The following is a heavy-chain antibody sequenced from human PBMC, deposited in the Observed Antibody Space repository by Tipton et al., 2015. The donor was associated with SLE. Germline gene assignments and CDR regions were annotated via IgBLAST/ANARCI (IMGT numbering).Heavy chain of an antibody. CDR2: VNGDGTST. D-gene: IGHD4-11*01. V-gene: IGHV3-74*01. Sequence: SLRLSCAASGFTLSSYWMHWVRQAPGKGLMWVSRVNGDGTSTNHADSVKGRFTISRDNAKNTLYLQMNNLRVEDTAVYYCARDGHDYNKLEGFLDFWGQGTLVTVSS. J-gene: IGHJ4*02. CDR1: GFTLSSYW. CDR3: ARDGHDYNKLEGFLDF.